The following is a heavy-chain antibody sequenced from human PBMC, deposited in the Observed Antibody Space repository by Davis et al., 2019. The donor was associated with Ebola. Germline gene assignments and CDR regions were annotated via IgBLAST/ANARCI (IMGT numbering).Heavy chain of an antibody. CDR2: IIPVFGIP. Sequence: SVKVSCKTSGYIFSDHDIQWLRQAPGQGLDWMGGIIPVFGIPKYAQKFQGRVTITADESTSTAYMELSSLRSEDTAVYYCAREVGETKLDQWGQGTLVTVSS. CDR3: AREVGETKLDQ. J-gene: IGHJ4*02. D-gene: IGHD1-26*01. V-gene: IGHV1-69*13. CDR1: GYIFSDHD.